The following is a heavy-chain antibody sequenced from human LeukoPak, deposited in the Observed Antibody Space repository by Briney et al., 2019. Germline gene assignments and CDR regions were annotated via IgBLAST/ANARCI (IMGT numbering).Heavy chain of an antibody. V-gene: IGHV3-74*01. CDR1: GFTFSSYW. D-gene: IGHD3-22*01. CDR3: ARAPSEIGGYYPEYFRH. J-gene: IGHJ1*01. Sequence: QSGGSLRLSCAASGFTFSSYWMHWVRQAPGKGLVWVSRIKSDGSTRYADSVKGRFTISRDNAKNTASLQMTSLRAEDTGVYYCARAPSEIGGYYPEYFRHWGQGTLVIVSS. CDR2: IKSDGST.